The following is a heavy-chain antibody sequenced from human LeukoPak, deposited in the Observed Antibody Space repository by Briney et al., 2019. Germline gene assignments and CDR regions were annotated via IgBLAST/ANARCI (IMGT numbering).Heavy chain of an antibody. CDR2: INHSGST. Sequence: SETLSLACAVYGGSFSGYYWSWIRQPPGKGLEWIGEINHSGSTNYNPSLKSRVTISVDTSKNQFSLKLSSVTAADTAVYYCARGGGYCSSTSCPRFDPWGQGTLVTVSS. J-gene: IGHJ5*02. CDR3: ARGGGYCSSTSCPRFDP. D-gene: IGHD2-2*01. CDR1: GGSFSGYY. V-gene: IGHV4-34*01.